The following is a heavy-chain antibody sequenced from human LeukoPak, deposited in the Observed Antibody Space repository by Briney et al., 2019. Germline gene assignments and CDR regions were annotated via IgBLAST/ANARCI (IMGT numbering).Heavy chain of an antibody. Sequence: ASVKVSCKASGYTSTASYMQWARQAPGQGLEWMGRINPSNGDTEYEQKFQGRVTMTRDTSISTVYMELSRLTSDDTAVYYCARSWYWMDVWGQGTTVTVSS. CDR1: GYTSTASY. D-gene: IGHD1-14*01. J-gene: IGHJ6*02. V-gene: IGHV1-2*06. CDR2: INPSNGDT. CDR3: ARSWYWMDV.